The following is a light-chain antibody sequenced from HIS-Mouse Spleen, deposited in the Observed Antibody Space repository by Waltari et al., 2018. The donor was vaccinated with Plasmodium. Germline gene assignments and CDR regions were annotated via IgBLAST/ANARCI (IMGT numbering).Light chain of an antibody. V-gene: IGLV2-8*01. Sequence: QSALTQPPSASGSPGQSVTISCTGTSSDVGGYNYVSWYQRHPGKAPKLMVYEVSTRPAGVPDRFSGSQSCNTSSRTVSGLQAEDEADYYCSSYAGSNNLVFGGGTKLTVL. J-gene: IGLJ2*01. CDR2: EVS. CDR1: SSDVGGYNY. CDR3: SSYAGSNNLV.